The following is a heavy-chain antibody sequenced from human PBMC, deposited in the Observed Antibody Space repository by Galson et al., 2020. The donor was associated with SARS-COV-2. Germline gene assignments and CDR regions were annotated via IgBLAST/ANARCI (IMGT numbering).Heavy chain of an antibody. CDR3: AKLCVEFYDSSAYCDAFDM. CDR1: GSDFSNYG. J-gene: IGHJ3*02. Sequence: GGSLRLSCAASGSDFSNYGMHWVRQAPGKGLEWVAFLEYDGKSQFYGDSVKGRFTISRDRSKNTVYLQMNDLRTEDTAVYHCAKLCVEFYDSSAYCDAFDMWGQGTMVIVSS. V-gene: IGHV3-30*02. CDR2: LEYDGKSQ. D-gene: IGHD3-22*01.